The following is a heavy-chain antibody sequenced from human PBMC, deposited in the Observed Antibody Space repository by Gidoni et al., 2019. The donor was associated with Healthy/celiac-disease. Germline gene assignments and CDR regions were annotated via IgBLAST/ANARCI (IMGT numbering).Heavy chain of an antibody. CDR1: GFPFSSYA. Sequence: EVQLLESGGGLVQPGGSLRLSCAASGFPFSSYAMSWVRQAPGKGLEWVSAISGSGGSTYYADSVKGRFTISRDNSKNTLYLQMNSLRAEDTAVYYCANTENSYYDSSGYLDYWGQGTLVTVSS. V-gene: IGHV3-23*01. CDR2: ISGSGGST. CDR3: ANTENSYYDSSGYLDY. J-gene: IGHJ4*02. D-gene: IGHD3-22*01.